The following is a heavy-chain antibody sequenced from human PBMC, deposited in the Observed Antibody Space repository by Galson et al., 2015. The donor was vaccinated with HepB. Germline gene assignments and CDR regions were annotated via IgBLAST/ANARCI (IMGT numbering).Heavy chain of an antibody. D-gene: IGHD3-22*01. V-gene: IGHV3-30*18. CDR1: GFTFSSYG. CDR2: ISYDGSNK. Sequence: SLRLSCAASGFTFSSYGMHWVRQAPGKGLEWVAVISYDGSNKYYADSVKGRFTISRDNSKNTLYLQMNSLRAEDTAVYYCAKDRNIVVITRYWTRYYGMDVWGQGTTVTVSS. J-gene: IGHJ6*02. CDR3: AKDRNIVVITRYWTRYYGMDV.